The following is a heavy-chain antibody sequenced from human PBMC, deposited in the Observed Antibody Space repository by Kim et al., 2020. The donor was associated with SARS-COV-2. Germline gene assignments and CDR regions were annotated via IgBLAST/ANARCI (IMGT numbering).Heavy chain of an antibody. D-gene: IGHD2-21*02. CDR2: IKQDGSEK. Sequence: GGSLRLSCAASGFTFSSYWMSWVRQAPGKGLEWVANIKQDGSEKYYVDSVKGRFTISRDNAKNSLYLQMNSLRAEDTAVYYCARDGVVVTAINYYYYGMDVWGQGTTVTVSS. CDR3: ARDGVVVTAINYYYYGMDV. J-gene: IGHJ6*02. CDR1: GFTFSSYW. V-gene: IGHV3-7*05.